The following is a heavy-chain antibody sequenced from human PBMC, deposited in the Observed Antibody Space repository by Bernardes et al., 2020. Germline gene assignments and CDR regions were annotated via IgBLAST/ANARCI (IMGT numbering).Heavy chain of an antibody. V-gene: IGHV3-15*07. Sequence: GGSLRLSCAASTSTLNNAWMNWVRQAPGKGLEWVGRIKSIIHGGTPDFAAPVKGRFTISRDDSKNMVYLEMNSLKAEDTAVYYCTTGYGQYFNYWGQGALVTVSS. CDR3: TTGYGQYFNY. D-gene: IGHD1-20*01. J-gene: IGHJ4*02. CDR2: IKSIIHGGTP. CDR1: TSTLNNAW.